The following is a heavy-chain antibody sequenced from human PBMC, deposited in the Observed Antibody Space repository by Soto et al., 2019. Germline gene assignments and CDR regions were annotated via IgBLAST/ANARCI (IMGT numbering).Heavy chain of an antibody. Sequence: EVQLVESGGGLVQPGGSLRLSCAASGFTFSSYWMSWVRQAPGKGLEWVANIKPDGSEKYYVDSVRGRFTISRDNVENSLNLQMNSLRAEDAALYYCARDEARPLGYWGQGTPVTVSS. D-gene: IGHD6-6*01. CDR3: ARDEARPLGY. V-gene: IGHV3-7*01. CDR1: GFTFSSYW. CDR2: IKPDGSEK. J-gene: IGHJ4*02.